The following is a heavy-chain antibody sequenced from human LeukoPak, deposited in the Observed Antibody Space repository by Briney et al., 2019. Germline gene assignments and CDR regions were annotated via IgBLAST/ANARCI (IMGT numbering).Heavy chain of an antibody. D-gene: IGHD2-15*01. CDR3: AKDRGYCSGGSCLLFDY. J-gene: IGHJ4*02. V-gene: IGHV3-48*03. CDR2: ISSSGSTI. Sequence: GGSLRLSCAASGFTFSSYEMNWVRQAPGKGLEWVSYISSSGSTIYYADSVKGRFTISRDNSKNTLYLQMNSLRAEDTAVYYCAKDRGYCSGGSCLLFDYWGQGTLVTVSS. CDR1: GFTFSSYE.